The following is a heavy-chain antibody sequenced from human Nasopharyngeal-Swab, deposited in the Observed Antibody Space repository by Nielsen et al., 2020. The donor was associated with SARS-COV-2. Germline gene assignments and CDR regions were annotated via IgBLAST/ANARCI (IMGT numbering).Heavy chain of an antibody. CDR2: INHSGNN. D-gene: IGHD4-17*01. J-gene: IGHJ6*03. V-gene: IGHV4-34*01. Sequence: WIRQPPGKGLEWIGEINHSGNNNFNPSLKSRVTISVDTSKNQFSLKLSSVTAADTAVYYCARDYRTVTTGGVYYYYYMDVWGKGTTVTVSS. CDR3: ARDYRTVTTGGVYYYYYMDV.